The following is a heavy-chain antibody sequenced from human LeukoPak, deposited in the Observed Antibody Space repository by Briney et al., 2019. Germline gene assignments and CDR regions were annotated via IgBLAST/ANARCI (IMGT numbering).Heavy chain of an antibody. J-gene: IGHJ4*02. D-gene: IGHD2-15*01. Sequence: SGRSLRLSCAASGFAFSSYAMSCGRRAPGKGLEWVSSISGNGGYTYHADSVKGRFTISRDNSKNTLYMQMNSLRAGDTAVYYCAKGNNGCYDSWGQGTLVTVSS. CDR3: AKGNNGCYDS. V-gene: IGHV3-23*01. CDR1: GFAFSSYA. CDR2: ISGNGGYT.